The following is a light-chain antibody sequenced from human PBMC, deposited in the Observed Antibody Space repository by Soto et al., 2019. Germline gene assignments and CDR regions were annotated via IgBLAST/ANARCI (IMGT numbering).Light chain of an antibody. CDR1: QSISTY. J-gene: IGKJ4*01. CDR3: QQLNKSTST. Sequence: DIQMTQSPSSLSASVGDRVTITCRAGQSISTYLNWYQQKPGKAPKLLIYGASTLQSGVPSRLRGSGYGTDLTLTISSLKHEDFATYYCQQLNKSTSTFGGGTKVDIK. V-gene: IGKV1-39*01. CDR2: GAS.